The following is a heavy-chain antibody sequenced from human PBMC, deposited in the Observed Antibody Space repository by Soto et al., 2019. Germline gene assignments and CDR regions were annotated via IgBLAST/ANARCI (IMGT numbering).Heavy chain of an antibody. Sequence: SQTLSLTCAISGDSVSSTSTAWSWIRQSPSRGLEWLGRTYYRSKWYSDYAVSVKTRITINPDTSKNQFSLQLKSVTPEDTAVYYCARGSDYSGWVWGQGPLVTVSS. CDR2: TYYRSKWYS. CDR3: ARGSDYSGWV. J-gene: IGHJ4*02. D-gene: IGHD6-19*01. V-gene: IGHV6-1*01. CDR1: GDSVSSTSTA.